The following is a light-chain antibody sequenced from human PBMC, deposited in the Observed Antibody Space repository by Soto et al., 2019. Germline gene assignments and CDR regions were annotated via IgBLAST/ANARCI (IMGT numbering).Light chain of an antibody. V-gene: IGKV1-9*01. Sequence: DIQLTQSPSFLSASVGDRVTITCRASQGISSSLAWYQQKPGKAPNLLIFGASTLESGVPSRFSGSGYGTEFTLTISSLRSEDIGTYYCQQRNTHWYTFGQGTKLEI. J-gene: IGKJ2*01. CDR3: QQRNTHWYT. CDR2: GAS. CDR1: QGISSS.